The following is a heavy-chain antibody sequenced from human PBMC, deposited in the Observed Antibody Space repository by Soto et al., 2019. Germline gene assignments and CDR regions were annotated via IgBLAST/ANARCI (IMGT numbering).Heavy chain of an antibody. CDR1: GFTFTDYY. J-gene: IGHJ4*02. CDR3: RRIFAASPGGGIED. V-gene: IGHV3-11*01. D-gene: IGHD3-3*01. Sequence: GGSLRLSCAASGFTFTDYYMAWVRQAPGKGLEWISYIGITGTPIYYADSVKGRFTISRDNARNSVFLQLDSLTADDTAIYYFRRIFAASPGGGIEDWGQGTLVTVSS. CDR2: IGITGTPI.